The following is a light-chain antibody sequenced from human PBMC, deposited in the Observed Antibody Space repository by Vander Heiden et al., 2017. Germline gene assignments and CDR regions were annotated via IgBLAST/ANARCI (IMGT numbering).Light chain of an antibody. V-gene: IGKV1-9*01. CDR1: EGISGL. J-gene: IGKJ4*01. Sequence: IKLTQYPSSLSASVGDRVTIDRRAREGISGLLAWCHPPPGKAPDLLIDSAANLQSGAPSRFSGRGARTDFTLTINSLQAEYFGTYYCQQLSRFPLTFGGGTKVEI. CDR2: SAA. CDR3: QQLSRFPLT.